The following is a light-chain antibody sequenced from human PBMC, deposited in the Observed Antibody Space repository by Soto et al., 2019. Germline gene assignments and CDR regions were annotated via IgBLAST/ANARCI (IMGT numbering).Light chain of an antibody. J-gene: IGKJ4*01. Sequence: EIVMTQSPATLSVSPGERATLSCRASQRISSNLAWYQHKPGRAPRLLIYGASTRATGIPARFSGSGSRTEFTLTISSLQSEDSAVYYCQQYKNWLALTFGGGTKVEIK. CDR2: GAS. V-gene: IGKV3-15*01. CDR3: QQYKNWLALT. CDR1: QRISSN.